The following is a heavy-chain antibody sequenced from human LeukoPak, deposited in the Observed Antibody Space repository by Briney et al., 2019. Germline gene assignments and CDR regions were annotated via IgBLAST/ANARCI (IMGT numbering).Heavy chain of an antibody. CDR2: INQVASEK. CDR3: VRDGGYYGPDS. Sequence: SGGSLRLSCAASGFTFSSYWMSWVRQAPGKGLEWVANINQVASEKNYVDSVKGRFTISRDNAKNSLYLQMNSVRAVDTAMYYCVRDGGYYGPDSWGQGALVSVSS. D-gene: IGHD3-10*01. CDR1: GFTFSSYW. V-gene: IGHV3-7*04. J-gene: IGHJ4*02.